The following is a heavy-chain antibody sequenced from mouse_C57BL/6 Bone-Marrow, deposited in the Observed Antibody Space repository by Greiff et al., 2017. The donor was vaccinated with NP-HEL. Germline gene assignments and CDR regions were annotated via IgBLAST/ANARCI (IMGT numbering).Heavy chain of an antibody. J-gene: IGHJ3*01. CDR3: ARDTYYDYVGGFAY. D-gene: IGHD2-4*01. CDR2: ISDGGSYT. CDR1: GFTFSSYA. Sequence: EVKLMESGGGLVKPGGSLKLSCAASGFTFSSYAMSWVRQTPEKRLEWVATISDGGSYTYYPDNVKGRFTFPRDYAKNNLYLPMRYLKAEDTAMCYCARDTYYDYVGGFAYRGQGTRGTVSA. V-gene: IGHV5-4*01.